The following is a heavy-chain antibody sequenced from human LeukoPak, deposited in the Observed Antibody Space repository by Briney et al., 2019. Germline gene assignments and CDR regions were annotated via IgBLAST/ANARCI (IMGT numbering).Heavy chain of an antibody. J-gene: IGHJ4*02. CDR1: GFTFDDYA. Sequence: PGGSLRLXCAASGFTFDDYAMQWVRQAPGKGLEWVPGISWNSGSIGYADSVKGRFTISRDNAKNSLYLQMNSPRAEDMALYYCAKGSSGWYYYFDYWGQGTLVTVSS. CDR2: ISWNSGSI. V-gene: IGHV3-9*03. CDR3: AKGSSGWYYYFDY. D-gene: IGHD6-19*01.